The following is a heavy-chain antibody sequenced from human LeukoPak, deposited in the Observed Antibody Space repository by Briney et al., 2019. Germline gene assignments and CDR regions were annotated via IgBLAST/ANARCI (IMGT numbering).Heavy chain of an antibody. CDR3: ASGVEYSYGRRFDY. J-gene: IGHJ4*02. CDR2: VYYSGST. D-gene: IGHD5-18*01. CDR1: GGSISSSSYY. V-gene: IGHV4-39*07. Sequence: PSETLSLTCTVSGGSISSSSYYWVWIRRSPGKGLEWIGYVYYSGSTYYNPSLKSRVTISVDTSKNQFSLKLSSVTAADTAVYYCASGVEYSYGRRFDYWGQGTLVTVSS.